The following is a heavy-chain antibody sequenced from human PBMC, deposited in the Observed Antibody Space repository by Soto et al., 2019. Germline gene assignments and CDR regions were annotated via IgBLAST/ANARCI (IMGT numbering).Heavy chain of an antibody. V-gene: IGHV4-59*01. CDR3: ARARLVGLTTWDYFDY. D-gene: IGHD1-1*01. J-gene: IGHJ4*02. CDR2: ISDSGSA. CDR1: GGSISNYY. Sequence: PSETLSLTCNVSGGSISNYYWNLIRQPPGKRLEWIGDISDSGSAKYNPSLMSRVTISADMSKNQVSLKVKSVAAADTAIYYCARARLVGLTTWDYFDYWGQGTMVTVSS.